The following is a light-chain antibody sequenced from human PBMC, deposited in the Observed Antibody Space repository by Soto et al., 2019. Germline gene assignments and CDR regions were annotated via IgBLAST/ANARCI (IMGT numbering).Light chain of an antibody. J-gene: IGKJ1*01. CDR3: HQSYRSPWT. Sequence: DIRMTLSPSSLSASVGDRVTITCRASQTILSYLNWYQQKPGQAPKVLIYAASTLQSGVPSRFSGSGSGTDFTLTISSLQPEDFATYYCHQSYRSPWTFGQGSKVDIK. V-gene: IGKV1-39*01. CDR1: QTILSY. CDR2: AAS.